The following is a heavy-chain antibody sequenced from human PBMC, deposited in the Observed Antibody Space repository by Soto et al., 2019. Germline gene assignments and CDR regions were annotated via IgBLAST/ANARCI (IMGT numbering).Heavy chain of an antibody. J-gene: IGHJ6*02. CDR2: IIPIFGTA. CDR3: ARIPSTYYYGSGSYQSYYYYGMDV. V-gene: IGHV1-69*01. CDR1: GGTFSSYA. D-gene: IGHD3-10*01. Sequence: QVQLVQSGAEVKKPGSSVKVSCTASGGTFSSYAISWVRQAPGQGLEWMGGIIPIFGTANYAQKFQGRVTITADESTSTAYMELSSLRSEDTAVYYCARIPSTYYYGSGSYQSYYYYGMDVWGQGTTVTVSS.